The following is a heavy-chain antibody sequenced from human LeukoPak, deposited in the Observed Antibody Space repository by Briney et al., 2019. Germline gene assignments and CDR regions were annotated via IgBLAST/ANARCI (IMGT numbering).Heavy chain of an antibody. Sequence: ASVKVSCKASGYTFTNYGIIWVRQAPGQGLEWMGWISAYNGDTNYAQKLQGRVTMTTDTSTSTAYMELRSLKSDDTAVFFCARILRIAAAGSLFYYYDMYVWGPGTTVTASS. CDR3: ARILRIAAAGSLFYYYDMYV. D-gene: IGHD6-13*01. J-gene: IGHJ6*02. CDR1: GYTFTNYG. V-gene: IGHV1-18*01. CDR2: ISAYNGDT.